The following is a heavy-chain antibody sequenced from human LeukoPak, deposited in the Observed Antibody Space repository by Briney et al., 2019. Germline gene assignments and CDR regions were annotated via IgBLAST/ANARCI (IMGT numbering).Heavy chain of an antibody. D-gene: IGHD1-26*01. J-gene: IGHJ4*02. CDR3: AKDLGGSYYGYFDY. CDR2: ISGSGGST. CDR1: GFTFSSYA. V-gene: IGHV3-23*01. Sequence: GGSLRLSCVASGFTFSSYAMSWVRQAPGKGLEWVSAISGSGGSTYYADSVKGRFTISRDNSKNTLYLQMNSLRAEDTAVYYCAKDLGGSYYGYFDYWGQGTLVTVSS.